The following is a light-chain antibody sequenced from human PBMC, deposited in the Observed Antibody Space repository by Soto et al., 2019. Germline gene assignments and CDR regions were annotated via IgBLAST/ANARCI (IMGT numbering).Light chain of an antibody. J-gene: IGKJ5*01. CDR2: DAS. V-gene: IGKV1-13*02. CDR1: QGISSA. CDR3: QQFNSYP. Sequence: AIQLTQSPSSLSASVGDRVTINCRASQGISSALAWYQQKPGKAPKLLIYDASSLESGVPSRFSGSGSGTDFTLTISSLQPEDFATYYCQQFNSYPFGQGTRLEIK.